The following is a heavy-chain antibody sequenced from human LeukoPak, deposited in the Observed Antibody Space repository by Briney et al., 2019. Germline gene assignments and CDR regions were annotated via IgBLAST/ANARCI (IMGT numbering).Heavy chain of an antibody. Sequence: PSETLSLTCTVSGGSISSGDYYWSWIRQPPGKGLEWIGYIYYSGSTYYNPSLKSRVTISVDTSKNQFSLKLSSVTAADTAVYYCARLVLGGYLFDYWGQGTLVTVSS. V-gene: IGHV4-30-4*08. CDR1: GGSISSGDYY. CDR2: IYYSGST. CDR3: ARLVLGGYLFDY. J-gene: IGHJ4*02. D-gene: IGHD3-22*01.